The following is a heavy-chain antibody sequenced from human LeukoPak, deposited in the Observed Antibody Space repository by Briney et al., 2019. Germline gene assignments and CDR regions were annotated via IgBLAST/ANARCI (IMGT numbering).Heavy chain of an antibody. V-gene: IGHV3-21*01. CDR2: ISGDSTYI. Sequence: GGSLRLSCAASGFTFASYSMNWVRQAPGKGLEWVSSISGDSTYIYNAGSVRGRFTISRDNAQASLYLQMISLRADDTAVYYCARVSGRLERQSDLDYWGQGTLVIVSS. CDR1: GFTFASYS. D-gene: IGHD1-1*01. CDR3: ARVSGRLERQSDLDY. J-gene: IGHJ4*02.